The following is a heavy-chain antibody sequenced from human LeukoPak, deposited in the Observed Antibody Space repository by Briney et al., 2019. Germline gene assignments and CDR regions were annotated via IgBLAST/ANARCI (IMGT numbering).Heavy chain of an antibody. J-gene: IGHJ4*02. V-gene: IGHV1-8*01. CDR1: GYTFTSFD. D-gene: IGHD7-27*01. CDR2: MKSNNGHT. Sequence: ASVKVSCKASGYTFTSFDFNWARQATGQGLEWMGWMKSNNGHTGYAQKFQGRVTMTRDTSISTAYMELSSLTFEDTAVYYCARGPPNWGMVGYWGQGTLVTVSS. CDR3: ARGPPNWGMVGY.